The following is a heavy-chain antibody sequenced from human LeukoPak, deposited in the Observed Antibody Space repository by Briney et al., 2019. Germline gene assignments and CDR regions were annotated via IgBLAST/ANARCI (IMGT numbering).Heavy chain of an antibody. D-gene: IGHD3-16*01. Sequence: PGGSLRLSCAVSGVTLSDHHVDWVRQAPGKGLEWVGRTRDKARSYRTEYAASVDGRFTISRDDSKNAVYLQMNSLKTEDTAVYYCARDGGEGDNSAFDIWGQGTVVTVSS. V-gene: IGHV3-72*01. CDR2: TRDKARSYRT. J-gene: IGHJ3*02. CDR1: GVTLSDHH. CDR3: ARDGGEGDNSAFDI.